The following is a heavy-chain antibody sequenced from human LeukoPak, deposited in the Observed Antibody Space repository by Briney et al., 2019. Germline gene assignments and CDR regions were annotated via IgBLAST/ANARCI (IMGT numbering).Heavy chain of an antibody. CDR3: ARVSGSYYPHFDY. CDR1: GYTFTSYY. V-gene: IGHV1-46*01. CDR2: INPSGGST. J-gene: IGHJ4*02. Sequence: ASVKVSCRASGYTFTSYYMHWVRQAPGQGLEWMGIINPSGGSTSYAQKFQGRVTMTRDTSTSTVYMELSSLRSEDTTVYYCARVSGSYYPHFDYWGQGTLVTVSS. D-gene: IGHD1-26*01.